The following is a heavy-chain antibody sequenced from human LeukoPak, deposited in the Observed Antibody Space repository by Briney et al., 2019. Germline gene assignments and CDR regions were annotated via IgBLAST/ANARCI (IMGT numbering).Heavy chain of an antibody. CDR2: INHSGST. D-gene: IGHD6-13*01. J-gene: IGHJ4*02. CDR1: GGSISSSSYY. Sequence: SETLSLTCTVSGGSISSSSYYWGWIRQPPGKGLEWIGEINHSGSTNYNPSLKSRVTISVDTSKNQFSLKLSSVTAADTAVYYCARGDRGSSWYLYWGQGTLVTVSS. V-gene: IGHV4-39*07. CDR3: ARGDRGSSWYLY.